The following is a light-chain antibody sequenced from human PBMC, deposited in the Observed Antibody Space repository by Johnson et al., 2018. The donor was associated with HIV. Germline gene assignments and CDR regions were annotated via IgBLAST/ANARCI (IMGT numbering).Light chain of an antibody. Sequence: QSVLTQPPSVSAAPGQKVTISCSGSSSNIGNNYVSWYQQLPGTAPKLLIYDNNKRPSGIPDRFSGSKSGTSATLGITGLQTGDGADYYCGTWDSSLSLYVFGSGTKVTVL. J-gene: IGLJ1*01. V-gene: IGLV1-51*01. CDR3: GTWDSSLSLYV. CDR2: DNN. CDR1: SSNIGNNY.